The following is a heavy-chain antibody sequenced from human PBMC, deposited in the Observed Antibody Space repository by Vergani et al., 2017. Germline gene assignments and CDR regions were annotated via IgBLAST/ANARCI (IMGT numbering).Heavy chain of an antibody. J-gene: IGHJ6*02. CDR1: GGTFSSYA. D-gene: IGHD3-9*01. V-gene: IGHV1-69*04. Sequence: QVQLVQSGAEVKKPGSSVKVSCKASGGTFSSYAISWVRRAPGQGLEWMGRIIPILGIANYAQKFQGRVTITADKSTSTAYMELSSLRSEDTAVYYCAREDYDILTGYYAPSHYYYGMDVWGQGTTVTVSS. CDR3: AREDYDILTGYYAPSHYYYGMDV. CDR2: IIPILGIA.